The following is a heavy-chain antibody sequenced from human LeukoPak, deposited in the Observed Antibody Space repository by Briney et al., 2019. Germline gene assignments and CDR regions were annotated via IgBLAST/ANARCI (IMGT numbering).Heavy chain of an antibody. J-gene: IGHJ4*02. CDR3: ARPTTGPATQGYDY. V-gene: IGHV4-39*01. D-gene: IGHD1-1*01. CDR2: IYYRGNT. Sequence: SETLSLTCTVSGGSIRSSPYYWAWIRQPPGRGLEWIGSIYYRGNTYHNPSLKSRVTISVDTSKNEFSLNVISVTAADTAVYYCARPTTGPATQGYDYWGQGILVTVAS. CDR1: GGSIRSSPYY.